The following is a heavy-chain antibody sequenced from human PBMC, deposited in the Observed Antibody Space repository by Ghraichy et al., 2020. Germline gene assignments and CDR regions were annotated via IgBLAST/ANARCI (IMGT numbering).Heavy chain of an antibody. CDR1: GFTFSSYA. CDR2: ISGSGGST. D-gene: IGHD5-24*01. CDR3: AKEKMATIGGGDLRFDY. J-gene: IGHJ4*02. V-gene: IGHV3-23*01. Sequence: GGSLRLSCAASGFTFSSYAMSWVRQAPGKGLEWVSAISGSGGSTYYADSVKGRFTISRDNSKNTLYLQMNSLRAEDTAVYYCAKEKMATIGGGDLRFDYWGQGTLVTVSS.